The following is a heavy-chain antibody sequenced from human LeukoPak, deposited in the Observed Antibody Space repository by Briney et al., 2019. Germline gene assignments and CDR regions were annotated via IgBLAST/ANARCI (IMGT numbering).Heavy chain of an antibody. J-gene: IGHJ1*01. V-gene: IGHV3-30-3*01. CDR2: ISYDGSNK. CDR1: GFTFSSYA. D-gene: IGHD3-22*01. CDR3: ATGGSGYHRS. Sequence: PGGSLRLSCAASGFTFSSYAMHWVRQAPGKGLEWVAVISYDGSNKYYADSVKGRFTISRDNSKNTLYLQMNSLRAEDTAVYYCATGGSGYHRSWGQGTLVTVSS.